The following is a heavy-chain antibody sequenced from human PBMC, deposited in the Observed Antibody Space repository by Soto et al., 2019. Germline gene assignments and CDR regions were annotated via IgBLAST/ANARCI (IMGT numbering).Heavy chain of an antibody. CDR2: ISAYNGNT. CDR1: GYTFTSYG. D-gene: IGHD2-21*02. J-gene: IGHJ6*02. V-gene: IGHV1-18*01. CDR3: ARAVVTDGPYYYYGMDV. Sequence: ASVKVSFKASGYTFTSYGISWVRQAPGQGLEWMGWISAYNGNTNYAQKLQGRVTMTTDTSTSTAYMELRSLRSDDTAVYYCARAVVTDGPYYYYGMDVWGQGTTVTVSS.